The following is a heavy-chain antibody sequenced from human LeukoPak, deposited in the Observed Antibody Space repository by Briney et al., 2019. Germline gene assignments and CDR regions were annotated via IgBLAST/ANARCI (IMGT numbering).Heavy chain of an antibody. CDR1: GYTFTGYY. Sequence: ASVKVSCKASGYTFTGYYMHWVRQAPGQGLEWMGWINPNSGGTNYAQKFQGRVTMTRDTSINTAYMELSRLRSDDTAVYYCARVGGHPDCGGDCYPLAFDYWAQGTLVTVSS. J-gene: IGHJ4*02. D-gene: IGHD2-21*02. CDR2: INPNSGGT. CDR3: ARVGGHPDCGGDCYPLAFDY. V-gene: IGHV1-2*02.